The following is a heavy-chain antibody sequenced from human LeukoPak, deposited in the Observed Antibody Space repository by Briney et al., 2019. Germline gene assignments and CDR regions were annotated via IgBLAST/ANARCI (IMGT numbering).Heavy chain of an antibody. CDR3: AKVGCSGGSCLHYYYYGMDV. J-gene: IGHJ6*02. CDR1: GFTFSNYA. V-gene: IGHV3-23*01. D-gene: IGHD2-15*01. CDR2: ISGNGGST. Sequence: GGSLRLSCAASGFTFSNYAMNWVRQAPGKGLEWVSGISGNGGSTYYADSVKGRFTISRDNSKNTLYLQMNSLRAEDTAVYYCAKVGCSGGSCLHYYYYGMDVWGQGTTVTVSS.